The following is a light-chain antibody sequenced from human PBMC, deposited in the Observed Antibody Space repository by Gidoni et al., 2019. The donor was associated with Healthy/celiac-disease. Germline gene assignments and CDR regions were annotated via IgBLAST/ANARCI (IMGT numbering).Light chain of an antibody. Sequence: HSVLPQPPAASGTTGQGVTISCSGSSSNIGSSTGNWYTQLPGTPPKLLIYSNNQRPPGVPDRFSGSKSGTSASLAISGLQSEDEADYYCAAWDDSLNGVVFGGGTKLTVL. J-gene: IGLJ2*01. CDR1: SSNIGSST. CDR3: AAWDDSLNGVV. CDR2: SNN. V-gene: IGLV1-44*01.